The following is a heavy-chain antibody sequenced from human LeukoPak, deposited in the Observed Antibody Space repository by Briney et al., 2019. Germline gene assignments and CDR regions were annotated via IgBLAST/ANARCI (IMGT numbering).Heavy chain of an antibody. J-gene: IGHJ4*02. V-gene: IGHV4-59*01. Sequence: SETLSLTCTVSGGSISTYYWSWIRQPPGKGLEWIGYVYYSGSTNYNPSLKSRVTISVDTSKNQFSLRLSSVTTADTAVYYCARGDRFKDGYSLGYWAQGTLVTVSS. CDR2: VYYSGST. CDR3: ARGDRFKDGYSLGY. D-gene: IGHD5-24*01. CDR1: GGSISTYY.